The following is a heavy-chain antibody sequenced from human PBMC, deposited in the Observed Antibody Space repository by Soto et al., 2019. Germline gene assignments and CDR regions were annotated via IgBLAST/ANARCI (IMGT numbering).Heavy chain of an antibody. Sequence: EAHLLESGGVLVQPGESLRLSCETSGFTFTNCVMTWVRQPPGKRLEWVSVITTNGHTDYADSVKGRFTISRDNSKNTVYLQMNSLRAEDTAIYYCAKGLLNGRWYAADWGQGTLVTVSS. CDR1: GFTFTNCV. D-gene: IGHD6-13*01. J-gene: IGHJ4*02. V-gene: IGHV3-23*01. CDR2: ITTNGHT. CDR3: AKGLLNGRWYAAD.